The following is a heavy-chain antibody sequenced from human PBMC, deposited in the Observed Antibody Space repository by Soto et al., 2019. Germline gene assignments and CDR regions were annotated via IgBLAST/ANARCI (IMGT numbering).Heavy chain of an antibody. D-gene: IGHD4-17*01. CDR3: AIGATVTQYDY. Sequence: QVQLQESGPGLVKPSETLSLTCSVSGVSVSSGWFYWAWIRQPPGKGLEWIGFGSNSGTTNYKPSLKRRVTISVDTSRSQISLKVNSLTAADTAVYYCAIGATVTQYDYWGQGTQVTVSS. V-gene: IGHV4-61*01. J-gene: IGHJ4*02. CDR2: GSNSGTT. CDR1: GVSVSSGWFY.